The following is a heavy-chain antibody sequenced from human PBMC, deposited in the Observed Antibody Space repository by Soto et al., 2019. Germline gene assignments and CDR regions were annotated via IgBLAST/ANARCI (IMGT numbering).Heavy chain of an antibody. CDR2: IFHDGSDE. CDR1: GFTFSSYA. J-gene: IGHJ3*02. Sequence: QVQLVESGGGVVQPGRSLRLSCAGSGFTFSSYAMHWVRQAPGKGLEWVAVIFHDGSDEYYADSVKGRLTVSRDNSKNALNLPLNSLKPEDTAVYYCVTAYTYGPDAFDIWGQGTMVTVTT. CDR3: VTAYTYGPDAFDI. V-gene: IGHV3-30-3*01. D-gene: IGHD5-18*01.